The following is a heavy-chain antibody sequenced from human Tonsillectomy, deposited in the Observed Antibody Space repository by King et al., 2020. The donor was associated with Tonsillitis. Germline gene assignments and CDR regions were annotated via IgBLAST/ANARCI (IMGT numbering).Heavy chain of an antibody. CDR3: AREIYCGCEWGALGYDY. V-gene: IGHV6-1*01. CDR1: GDSVSSNSAA. D-gene: IGHD5-12*01. J-gene: IGHJ4*02. Sequence: VQLQQSGPGLVKPSQTLPLTCAISGDSVSSNSAAWNWIRQSPSRGLEWLERTYYRSKWYNDYAVSVKSRITINPDTSKNQFSLQLNSVNPEDTAVYCCAREIYCGCEWGALGYDYWGQGTLVTVSS. CDR2: TYYRSKWYN.